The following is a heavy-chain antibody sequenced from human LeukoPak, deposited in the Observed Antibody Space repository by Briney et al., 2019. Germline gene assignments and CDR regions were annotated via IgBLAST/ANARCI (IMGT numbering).Heavy chain of an antibody. V-gene: IGHV3-23*01. CDR3: AKEDSSSSRYYFEY. Sequence: GGSLRLSCAASGFAFSSYAMSWVRQAPGTGLEWVSSISGGGGGTYYADSVEGRFTISRDNAKNTLYLQMNSLRAEDAAVYYCAKEDSSSSRYYFEYWGQGALVTVSS. D-gene: IGHD6-6*01. J-gene: IGHJ4*02. CDR2: ISGGGGGT. CDR1: GFAFSSYA.